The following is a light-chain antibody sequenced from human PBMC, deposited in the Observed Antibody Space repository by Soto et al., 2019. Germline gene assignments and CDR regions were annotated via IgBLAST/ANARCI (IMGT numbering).Light chain of an antibody. CDR2: DVS. Sequence: QSALTQPASVSGSPGQSITISCTGTSSDIGAYNFVSWYQQHPGKAPQLLIFDVSFRPSGVSDRFSGSKSGSTASLTTSRLQSEDEADYYCSSYAGSSSVVFGGGTQLTVL. J-gene: IGLJ7*01. CDR1: SSDIGAYNF. V-gene: IGLV2-14*03. CDR3: SSYAGSSSVV.